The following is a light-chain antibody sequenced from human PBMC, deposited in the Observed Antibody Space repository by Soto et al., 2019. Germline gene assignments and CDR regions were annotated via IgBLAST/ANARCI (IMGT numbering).Light chain of an antibody. V-gene: IGKV1-39*01. Sequence: DIQMTQSPSSLSASVGDRVTITCRASQSISSYLNWYQQKPGKAPKLLIYAASSLQSGVPSRFSGSGSGTDFTLSISSVQSVDFATYYCQQSYSTPYTFGQGTKLEIK. CDR1: QSISSY. J-gene: IGKJ2*01. CDR3: QQSYSTPYT. CDR2: AAS.